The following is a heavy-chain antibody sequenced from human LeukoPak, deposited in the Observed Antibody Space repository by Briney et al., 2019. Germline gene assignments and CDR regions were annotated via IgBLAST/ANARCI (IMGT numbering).Heavy chain of an antibody. Sequence: ASVKVSCRASGYTFNTYGISWVRQAPGQGLEWMGWISTYNGDTNYVQNLQGRVTMITDTSTSTAYMELMSLRSDDTAVYYCLRDALRPRLTPDYWGQGTLVTVSS. CDR1: GYTFNTYG. V-gene: IGHV1-18*01. J-gene: IGHJ4*02. CDR3: LRDALRPRLTPDY. CDR2: ISTYNGDT. D-gene: IGHD2-15*01.